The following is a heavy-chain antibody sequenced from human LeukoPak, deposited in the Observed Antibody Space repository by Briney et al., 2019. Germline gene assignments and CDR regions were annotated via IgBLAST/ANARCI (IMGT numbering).Heavy chain of an antibody. J-gene: IGHJ4*02. CDR1: GYSFTSYW. V-gene: IGHV5-51*01. CDR2: IYPGDSDT. CDR3: ARHVRSGDYYGSGSYLDY. Sequence: GEPLKISCKGSGYSFTSYWIGWVRQMPGKGLEWMGIIYPGDSDTRYSPSFQGQVTISADKSISTAYLQWSSLKASDTAMYYCARHVRSGDYYGSGSYLDYWGQGTLVTVSS. D-gene: IGHD3-10*01.